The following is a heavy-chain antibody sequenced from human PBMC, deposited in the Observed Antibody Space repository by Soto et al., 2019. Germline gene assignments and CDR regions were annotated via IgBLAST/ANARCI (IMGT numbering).Heavy chain of an antibody. Sequence: ASVKVSCKASGYTFTSYGISWVRQAPGQGLEWMGWISAYNGNTNYAQKLQGRVTMTTDTSTSTAYMELRSLRSDDTAVYYCERETYGDYDDRWFDPWGQGTLVTVS. CDR3: ERETYGDYDDRWFDP. D-gene: IGHD4-17*01. CDR1: GYTFTSYG. V-gene: IGHV1-18*01. CDR2: ISAYNGNT. J-gene: IGHJ5*02.